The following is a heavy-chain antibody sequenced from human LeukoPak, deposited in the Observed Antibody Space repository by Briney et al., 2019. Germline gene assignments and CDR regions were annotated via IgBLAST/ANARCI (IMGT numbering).Heavy chain of an antibody. D-gene: IGHD3-3*01. CDR3: ARDHYDFWSGYLSVGNWFDP. CDR2: ISSSGSTI. CDR1: GFTFSDYY. Sequence: GGSLRLSCAASGFTFSDYYMSWIRQAPGKGLEWVSDISSSGSTIYYADSVKGRFTISRDNAKNSLYLQMNSLRAEDTAVYYCARDHYDFWSGYLSVGNWFDPWGQGTLVTVSS. J-gene: IGHJ5*02. V-gene: IGHV3-11*04.